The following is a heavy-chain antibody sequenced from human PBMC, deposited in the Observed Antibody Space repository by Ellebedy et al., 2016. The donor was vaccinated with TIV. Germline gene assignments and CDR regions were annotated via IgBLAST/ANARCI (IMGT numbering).Heavy chain of an antibody. V-gene: IGHV5-51*01. CDR2: IYPGDSDT. Sequence: GESLKISCKGSGYSFTNYWIGWVRQMPGKGLEWMGIIYPGDSDTRYSPSFQGQVTISADKSISTAYLQWSGLKASDTAMYFCASQKAGGHYYFDFWGQGTLVTVSS. D-gene: IGHD3-10*01. CDR3: ASQKAGGHYYFDF. CDR1: GYSFTNYW. J-gene: IGHJ4*02.